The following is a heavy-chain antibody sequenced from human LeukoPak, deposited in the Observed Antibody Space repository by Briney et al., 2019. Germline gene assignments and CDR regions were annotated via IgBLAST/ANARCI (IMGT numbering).Heavy chain of an antibody. Sequence: GGSLRLSCAASGFTFSSYAMSWVRQAPGKGPEWVSAISGSDSTYYADSVKGRFTISRDNSKNTLYLQMNSLRAEDTAIYYCAKGVRFLDWWILDYWGQGSLVTVSS. CDR1: GFTFSSYA. CDR2: ISGSDST. D-gene: IGHD3-9*01. V-gene: IGHV3-23*01. CDR3: AKGVRFLDWWILDY. J-gene: IGHJ4*02.